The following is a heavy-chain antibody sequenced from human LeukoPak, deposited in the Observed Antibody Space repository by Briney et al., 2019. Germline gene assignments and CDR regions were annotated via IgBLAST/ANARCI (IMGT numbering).Heavy chain of an antibody. V-gene: IGHV4-39*07. CDR2: IYYSGNT. CDR1: GGSISSSAYY. CDR3: AREPAGVRSGSYYRHFDY. Sequence: SETLSLTCSVSGGSISSSAYYWGWIRQPPGQGLEWIGSIYYSGNTYYNPSLKSPVTISIDTSKNQFSLKLSSVTAADTAVYYCAREPAGVRSGSYYRHFDYWGQGTLVTVSS. J-gene: IGHJ4*02. D-gene: IGHD3-10*01.